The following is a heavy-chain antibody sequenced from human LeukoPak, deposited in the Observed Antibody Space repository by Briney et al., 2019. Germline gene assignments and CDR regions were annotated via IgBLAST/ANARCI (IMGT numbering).Heavy chain of an antibody. CDR1: GYSIISGSY. Sequence: SETLSLTCTVSGYSIISGSYWAWIRQPPGKGLEWIGHIYHSGTTSYNLSLKSRVTISVDTSKNQFSLKLSSVTAADTAVYYCARTRAYSSSYYYMDVWGKGTTVTVSS. V-gene: IGHV4-38-2*02. D-gene: IGHD6-13*01. CDR2: IYHSGTT. J-gene: IGHJ6*03. CDR3: ARTRAYSSSYYYMDV.